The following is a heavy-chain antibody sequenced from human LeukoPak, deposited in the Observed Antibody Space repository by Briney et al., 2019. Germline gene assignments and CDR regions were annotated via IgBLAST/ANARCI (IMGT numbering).Heavy chain of an antibody. CDR3: AREYNGGPKQTDAFDI. D-gene: IGHD2-8*01. CDR1: GFFFNSYW. V-gene: IGHV3-74*01. CDR2: ISGDEIWT. Sequence: GGSLRLSCATSGFFFNSYWLSWVRQAPGKGLVWVSRISGDEIWTSYADSVKGRFIISRDNAKNTLYLQMNSLRTEDTAVYYCAREYNGGPKQTDAFDIWGQGTMVTVSS. J-gene: IGHJ3*02.